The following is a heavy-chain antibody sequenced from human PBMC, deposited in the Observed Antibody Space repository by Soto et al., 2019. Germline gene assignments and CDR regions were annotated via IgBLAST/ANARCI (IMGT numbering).Heavy chain of an antibody. CDR1: GGSISDHY. CDR3: ARTVSSVNWFDP. V-gene: IGHV4-59*11. Sequence: PSETLSLTCTVSGGSISDHYWSWIRQPPGKGLEWIGYIYYSGSTNYNPSLKSRVTISVDTSKNQFSLKLSPVTAADTAVYYCARTVSSVNWFDPWGQGTLVTVSS. CDR2: IYYSGST. D-gene: IGHD1-26*01. J-gene: IGHJ5*02.